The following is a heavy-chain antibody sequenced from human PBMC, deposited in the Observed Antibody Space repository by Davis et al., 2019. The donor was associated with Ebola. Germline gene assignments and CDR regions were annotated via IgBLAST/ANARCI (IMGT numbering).Heavy chain of an antibody. V-gene: IGHV3-74*01. J-gene: IGHJ4*02. CDR1: GFSFSDYY. Sequence: GESLKISCAASGFSFSDYYMNWIRQAPGKGPVWVARINADGSATGYADSVRGRFTVSRDNAKNTVHLQMNSLRAEDTAVYYCTKDFDTVRSWGQGTLVTVSS. CDR3: TKDFDTVRS. D-gene: IGHD3-9*01. CDR2: INADGSAT.